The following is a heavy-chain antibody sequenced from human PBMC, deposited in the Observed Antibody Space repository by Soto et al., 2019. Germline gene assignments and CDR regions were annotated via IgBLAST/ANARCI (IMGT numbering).Heavy chain of an antibody. CDR3: ASLSYGTANYYYSGMDV. J-gene: IGHJ6*02. D-gene: IGHD5-18*01. Sequence: QVQLVQSGAEVKKPGSSVKVSCKASGGTFSSYGISWVRQAPGQGLEWMGGIIPIFGTADYAQEFQGRVTITADESTSTAYMQLSSLRSEDTAVYSCASLSYGTANYYYSGMDVWGQGTTVTVSS. CDR1: GGTFSSYG. CDR2: IIPIFGTA. V-gene: IGHV1-69*12.